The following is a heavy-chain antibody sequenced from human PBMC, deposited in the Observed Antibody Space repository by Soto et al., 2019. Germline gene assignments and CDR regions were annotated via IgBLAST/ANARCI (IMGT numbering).Heavy chain of an antibody. CDR2: IYPGDSDT. J-gene: IGHJ6*02. CDR1: GYTFTNYW. V-gene: IGHV5-51*01. Sequence: GESLKISCKVSGYTFTNYWIGWVRQMPGKGPEWMGIIYPGDSDTKYNPSFQGQVTISADKSITTTYLQWSRLKASDTAIYYCAASIFYYGMDVWGQGTTVTVS. CDR3: AASIFYYGMDV.